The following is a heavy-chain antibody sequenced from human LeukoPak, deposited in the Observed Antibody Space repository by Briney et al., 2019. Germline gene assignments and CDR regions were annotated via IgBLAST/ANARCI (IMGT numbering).Heavy chain of an antibody. D-gene: IGHD1-26*01. CDR2: IYSSGST. V-gene: IGHV4-39*01. CDR3: AKSGGYGLIDY. Sequence: SETLSLTCAVSGASVSGSNYYWGWIRQPPGKGLEWIGNIYSSGSTYYNASLQSRVTISIDTSKDQFSLRLNSVTAADTAMYYCAKSGGYGLIDYWGQGTRVTVSS. CDR1: GASVSGSNYY. J-gene: IGHJ4*02.